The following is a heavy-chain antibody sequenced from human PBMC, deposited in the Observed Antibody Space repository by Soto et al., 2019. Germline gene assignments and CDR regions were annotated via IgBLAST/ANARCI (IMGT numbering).Heavy chain of an antibody. D-gene: IGHD2-15*01. V-gene: IGHV3-33*01. J-gene: IGHJ4*02. CDR3: ARGACSGGSCYSWNQYFDD. CDR2: IWYDGSNK. Sequence: GGSLRLSCAASGFMFSSYGMHWVRQAPGKGLEWVAVIWYDGSNKYYADSVKGRFTISRDISKNTLYLQMNSLRVEDTAVYYCARGACSGGSCYSWNQYFDDWGQGTLVTVAS. CDR1: GFMFSSYG.